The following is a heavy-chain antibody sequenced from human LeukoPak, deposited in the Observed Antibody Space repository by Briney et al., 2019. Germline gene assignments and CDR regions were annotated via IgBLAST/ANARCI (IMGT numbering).Heavy chain of an antibody. V-gene: IGHV4-38-2*02. CDR1: GYSISSGYY. J-gene: IGHJ4*02. CDR2: IYHSGST. D-gene: IGHD2-8*01. CDR3: ARESLMTSIDY. Sequence: PSETLSLTCTVSGYSISSGYYWGWIRQPPGKGLEWIGSIYHSGSTYYNPSLKSRVTISVDTSKNQFSLKLSSVTAADTAVYYCARESLMTSIDYWGQGTLVTVSS.